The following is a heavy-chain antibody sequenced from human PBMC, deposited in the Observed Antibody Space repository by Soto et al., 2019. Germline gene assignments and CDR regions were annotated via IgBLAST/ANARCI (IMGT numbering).Heavy chain of an antibody. CDR2: IIPIFGTA. J-gene: IGHJ6*02. CDR1: GCTFSSYA. CDR3: ARVQQQLDVGWLYYYYGMDV. V-gene: IGHV1-69*06. D-gene: IGHD6-13*01. Sequence: SVKVSCKASGCTFSSYAISWVRQAPGQGLEWMGGIIPIFGTANYAQKFQGRVTITADKSTSTAYMELSSLRSEDTAVYYCARVQQQLDVGWLYYYYGMDVWGQGTTVTVSS.